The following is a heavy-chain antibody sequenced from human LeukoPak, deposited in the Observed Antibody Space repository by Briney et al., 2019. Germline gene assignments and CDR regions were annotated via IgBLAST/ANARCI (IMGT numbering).Heavy chain of an antibody. Sequence: TGGSLRLSCAASGFTFSNYVMSWVRQAPGKGLEWVSGISNSGGKTYYADSVKGRFTISRDNAKNSLYLQMNSLRAEDTAVYYCARGLPDYGGNSDYFDYWGQGTLVTVSS. CDR2: ISNSGGKT. V-gene: IGHV3-23*01. CDR1: GFTFSNYV. D-gene: IGHD4-23*01. CDR3: ARGLPDYGGNSDYFDY. J-gene: IGHJ4*02.